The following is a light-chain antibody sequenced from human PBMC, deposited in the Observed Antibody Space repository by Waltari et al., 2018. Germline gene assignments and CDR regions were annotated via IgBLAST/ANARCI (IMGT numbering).Light chain of an antibody. V-gene: IGLV10-54*01. CDR1: SNNVGNQG. Sequence: QAGLTQPPSVSKGLRQTATLTCTGNSNNVGNQGAAWLQQHQGHPPKLLSYRNNNRTSGNSERLSASVAGSTASLTITGLPPEDEADYYCSAWDSGLSGWVFGGGTKLTVL. CDR3: SAWDSGLSGWV. CDR2: RNN. J-gene: IGLJ3*02.